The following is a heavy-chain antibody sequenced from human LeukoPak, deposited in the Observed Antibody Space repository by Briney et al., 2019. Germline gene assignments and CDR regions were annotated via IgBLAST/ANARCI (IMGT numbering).Heavy chain of an antibody. CDR2: ISPNSGGT. D-gene: IGHD1-26*01. J-gene: IGHJ2*01. CDR1: GYTFTDYY. V-gene: IGHV1-2*06. Sequence: ASVKVSCKASGYTFTDYYVHWVRQAPGQGLEWMGRISPNSGGTNYAQKFRGRLTVTRDTSISTAYMELSSLRSDDTAVYYCARVHPDSGSYPLTYWYFDLWGRGTLVTVSS. CDR3: ARVHPDSGSYPLTYWYFDL.